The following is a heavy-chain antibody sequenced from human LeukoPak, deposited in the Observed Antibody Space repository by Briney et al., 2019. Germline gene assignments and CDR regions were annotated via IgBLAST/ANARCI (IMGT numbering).Heavy chain of an antibody. V-gene: IGHV2-5*02. Sequence: SGPTLVKPTQTLTLTCTFSGFSLSTSGVGVGWIRQHPGKALEWLALIYWDDDKRYSPSLKSRLTIAQDISKNQVVLTMTNMDPVDTATYYCAHTTYFYDSSGYPRSFDIWGQGTMVTVSS. D-gene: IGHD3-22*01. CDR1: GFSLSTSGVG. J-gene: IGHJ3*02. CDR3: AHTTYFYDSSGYPRSFDI. CDR2: IYWDDDK.